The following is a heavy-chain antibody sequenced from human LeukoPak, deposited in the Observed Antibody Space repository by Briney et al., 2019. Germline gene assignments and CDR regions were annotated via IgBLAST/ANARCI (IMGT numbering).Heavy chain of an antibody. V-gene: IGHV4-39*07. Sequence: SETLSLTCTVSGGSISSSSYYWGWIRQPPGKGLEWIGSIYYSGSTYYNPSLKSRVTISVDTSKNQFSLKLSSVTAADTAVYYCARDNALASGKYWFDPWGQGTLVTVSS. D-gene: IGHD3-10*01. CDR3: ARDNALASGKYWFDP. CDR2: IYYSGST. J-gene: IGHJ5*02. CDR1: GGSISSSSYY.